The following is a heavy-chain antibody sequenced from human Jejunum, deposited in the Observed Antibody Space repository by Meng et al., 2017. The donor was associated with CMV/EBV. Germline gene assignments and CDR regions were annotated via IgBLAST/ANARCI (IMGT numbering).Heavy chain of an antibody. J-gene: IGHJ2*01. CDR3: AYRYSYASYWYFDL. D-gene: IGHD3-16*01. Sequence: SGGSISSSSYYWGWIRQPPGKALEWLAVIYWDDGKRYSPSLKSRLTISKDTSKNQVVLTMTNMDPVDTAAYYCAYRYSYASYWYFDLWGRGTLVTVSS. V-gene: IGHV2-5*02. CDR1: GGSISSSSYY. CDR2: IYWDDGK.